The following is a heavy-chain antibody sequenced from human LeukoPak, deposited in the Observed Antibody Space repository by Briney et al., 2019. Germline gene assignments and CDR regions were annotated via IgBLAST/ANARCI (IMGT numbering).Heavy chain of an antibody. CDR3: ASSAVQIAARPGAAYYYGMDV. J-gene: IGHJ6*02. CDR1: GGTFSSYA. CDR2: IIPILGIA. D-gene: IGHD6-6*01. Sequence: GASVKVSCKASGGTFSSYAISWVRQAPGQGLEWMGRIIPILGIANCAQKFQGRVTITADKSTSTAYMELSSLRSEDTAVSYCASSAVQIAARPGAAYYYGMDVWGQGTTVTVSS. V-gene: IGHV1-69*04.